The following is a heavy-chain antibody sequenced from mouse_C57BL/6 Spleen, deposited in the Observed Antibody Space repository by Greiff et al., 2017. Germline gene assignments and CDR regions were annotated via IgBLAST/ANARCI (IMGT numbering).Heavy chain of an antibody. V-gene: IGHV1-52*01. J-gene: IGHJ4*01. Sequence: VQLQQPGAELVRPGSSVKLSCKASGYTFTSYWMPWVKQRPIQGLEWIGNIDPSDSETHYNQKFKDKATLTVDKSSSTAYMQLSSLTSEDSAVYYCARLTAQATSMDYWGQGTSVTVSS. CDR1: GYTFTSYW. CDR3: ARLTAQATSMDY. CDR2: IDPSDSET. D-gene: IGHD3-2*02.